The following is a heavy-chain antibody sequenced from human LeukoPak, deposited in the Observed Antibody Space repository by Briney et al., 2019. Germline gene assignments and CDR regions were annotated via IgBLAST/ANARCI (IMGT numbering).Heavy chain of an antibody. V-gene: IGHV3-23*01. J-gene: IGHJ4*02. Sequence: GGSLRLSCAASGFPFNSYAMNWVRQAPGKGLGWFSGISGSGGSTHYADSVKGRFTISRDNSKNTLYLQMNSLRAEDTAVYYCAKDLAPASGWDNRGGYYFDYWGQGTLVTVSS. CDR3: AKDLAPASGWDNRGGYYFDY. D-gene: IGHD6-19*01. CDR2: ISGSGGST. CDR1: GFPFNSYA.